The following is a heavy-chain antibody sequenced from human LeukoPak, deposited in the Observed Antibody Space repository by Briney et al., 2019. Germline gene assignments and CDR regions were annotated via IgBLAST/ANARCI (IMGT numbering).Heavy chain of an antibody. CDR2: FDPEGGET. D-gene: IGHD3-10*01. V-gene: IGHV1-24*01. Sequence: GASVKVSCKVSGYTLTELSMHWVRQAPGKGLEWMGGFDPEGGETIYAQKFQGRVTMTEDTSTDTAYMELSSLRSEDTAVYYCAATMVRGVIATLNWFDPWGQGTLVTVSS. J-gene: IGHJ5*02. CDR3: AATMVRGVIATLNWFDP. CDR1: GYTLTELS.